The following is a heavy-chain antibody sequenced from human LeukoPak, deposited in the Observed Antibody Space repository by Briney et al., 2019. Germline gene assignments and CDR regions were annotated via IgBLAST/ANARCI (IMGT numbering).Heavy chain of an antibody. CDR2: IYAGGST. J-gene: IGHJ6*04. CDR3: AELGITMIGGV. Sequence: GGSLRLSCAASGFTVSSNYMSWVRQAPGKGLEWVSVIYAGGSTYYADSVEGRFTISRDSSKNTLYLQMNSLRAEDTAVYYCAELGITMIGGVWGKGTTVTISS. CDR1: GFTVSSNY. D-gene: IGHD3-10*02. V-gene: IGHV3-66*01.